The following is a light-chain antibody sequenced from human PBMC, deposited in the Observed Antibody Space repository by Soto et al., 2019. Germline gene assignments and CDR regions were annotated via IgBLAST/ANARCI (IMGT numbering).Light chain of an antibody. Sequence: EIVLTQSPGTLSLSPGERATLSCRASRDISRSFLAWYQQKLGQAPRLLIYDASRRATGIPDRFSGSGSGTDFTLTISRLEPEDFAVYYCQQYGSATITFGQGTRLE. V-gene: IGKV3-20*01. CDR2: DAS. CDR1: RDISRSF. CDR3: QQYGSATIT. J-gene: IGKJ5*01.